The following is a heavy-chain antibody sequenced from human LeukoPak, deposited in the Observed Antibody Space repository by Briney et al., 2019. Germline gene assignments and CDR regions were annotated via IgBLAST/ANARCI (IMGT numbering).Heavy chain of an antibody. V-gene: IGHV4-61*02. CDR3: ARGADYYDSSGYGNWFDP. CDR2: IYTSGST. J-gene: IGHJ5*02. Sequence: SETLSLTCTVSGGSISSGSYYWSWIRQPAGKGLEWIGRIYTSGSTNYNPSLKSRVTISVDTSKNQFSLKLSSVTAADTAVYYCARGADYYDSSGYGNWFDPWGQGTLVTVSS. CDR1: GGSISSGSYY. D-gene: IGHD3-22*01.